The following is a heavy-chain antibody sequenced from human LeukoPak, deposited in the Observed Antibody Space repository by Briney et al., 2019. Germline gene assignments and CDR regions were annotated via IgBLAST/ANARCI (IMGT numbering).Heavy chain of an antibody. J-gene: IGHJ4*02. CDR3: AKDGHSSATHPKYYFDY. Sequence: PGGSLRLSCAASGFTFSSYGMHWVRQAPGKGLEWVAVISYDGSNKYYADSVKGRFTISRDNSKNTLYLQMNSLRAEDTAVYYCAKDGHSSATHPKYYFDYWGQGTLVTVSS. CDR1: GFTFSSYG. V-gene: IGHV3-30*18. CDR2: ISYDGSNK. D-gene: IGHD6-25*01.